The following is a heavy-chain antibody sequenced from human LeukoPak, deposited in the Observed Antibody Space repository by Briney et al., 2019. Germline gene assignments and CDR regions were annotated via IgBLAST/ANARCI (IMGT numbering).Heavy chain of an antibody. CDR2: ISGSSSTI. J-gene: IGHJ4*02. V-gene: IGHV3-48*04. Sequence: GGSLRLSCAASGFSFSSNSMNWVRQAPGKGLEWVSYISGSSSTIYYADSVKGRFTISRDNARNSLYLQMNSLRAEDTAVYYCATRGNYDSSGYHDYWGQGTLVTVSS. D-gene: IGHD3-22*01. CDR1: GFSFSSNS. CDR3: ATRGNYDSSGYHDY.